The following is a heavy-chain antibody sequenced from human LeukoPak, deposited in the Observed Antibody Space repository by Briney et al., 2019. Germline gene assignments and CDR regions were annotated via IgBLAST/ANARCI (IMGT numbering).Heavy chain of an antibody. D-gene: IGHD6-13*01. CDR2: INHSGST. CDR1: GGSFSGYY. J-gene: IGHJ6*03. Sequence: SETLSLTCAVYGGSFSGYYWSWIRQPPGKGLEWIGEINHSGSTNYNPSLKSGVTLSVDTSKNQVSLKLGSVTAADTAVYYWAGRRKQQLVRGNYYYYYYMDVWGKGTTVTISS. V-gene: IGHV4-34*01. CDR3: AGRRKQQLVRGNYYYYYYMDV.